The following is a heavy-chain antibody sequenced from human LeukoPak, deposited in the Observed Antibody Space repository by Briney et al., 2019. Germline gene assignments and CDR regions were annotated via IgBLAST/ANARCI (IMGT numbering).Heavy chain of an antibody. Sequence: ASVKVSCKASGYTFNTYGMNWVRQAPGQGLEWMGWINTNTGNPTYAQGFTGRFVFSLDTSVSTAYLQISSLKAEDTAVYYCARGSIGAPHHFDYWGQGSLVTVSS. CDR3: ARGSIGAPHHFDY. V-gene: IGHV7-4-1*02. J-gene: IGHJ4*02. CDR1: GYTFNTYG. CDR2: INTNTGNP. D-gene: IGHD3-10*01.